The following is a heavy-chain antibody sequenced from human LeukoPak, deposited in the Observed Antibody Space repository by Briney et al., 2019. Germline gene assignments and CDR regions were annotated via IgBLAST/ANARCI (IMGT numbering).Heavy chain of an antibody. Sequence: GASVKVSCKASGYTFTSYAMHWVRQAPGQRLEWMGWINAGNGNTKYLQKFQGRVTISRDTSASTAYMELSGLTSEDTAVYYCVRDATYCSGGTCSYYGLDVWGQGTTVTVSS. CDR2: INAGNGNT. V-gene: IGHV1-3*01. CDR1: GYTFTSYA. D-gene: IGHD2-15*01. J-gene: IGHJ6*02. CDR3: VRDATYCSGGTCSYYGLDV.